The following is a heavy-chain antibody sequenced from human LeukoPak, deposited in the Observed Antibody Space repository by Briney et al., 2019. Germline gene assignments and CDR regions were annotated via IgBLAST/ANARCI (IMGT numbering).Heavy chain of an antibody. V-gene: IGHV4-59*01. Sequence: SETLSLTCTVSGGSISSYYWSWIRQPPGKGLEWSGYIYYSGSTNYNPSLKSRVTISVDTSKKQFSLKRSSVTAADTAVYYCARVRYPYYYGSGSYIHRPYYFDYWGQGTLVTVSS. J-gene: IGHJ4*02. CDR3: ARVRYPYYYGSGSYIHRPYYFDY. CDR1: GGSISSYY. CDR2: IYYSGST. D-gene: IGHD3-10*01.